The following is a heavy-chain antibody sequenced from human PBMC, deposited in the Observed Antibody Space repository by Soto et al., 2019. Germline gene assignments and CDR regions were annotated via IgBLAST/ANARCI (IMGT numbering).Heavy chain of an antibody. CDR1: GFTFSSYC. D-gene: IGHD6-13*01. Sequence: GGSLRLSCAASGFTFSSYCMHWVRQAPGKGLEWVAVISYDGSNKYYADSVKGRFTISRDNSKNTLYLQMNSLRAEDTAVYYCAKDRYPSAGSSSWYFWFDPWGQGTLVTVSS. CDR2: ISYDGSNK. CDR3: AKDRYPSAGSSSWYFWFDP. J-gene: IGHJ5*02. V-gene: IGHV3-30*18.